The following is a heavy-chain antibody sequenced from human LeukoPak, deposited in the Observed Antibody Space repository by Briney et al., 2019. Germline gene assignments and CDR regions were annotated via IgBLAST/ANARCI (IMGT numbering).Heavy chain of an antibody. D-gene: IGHD2-2*01. J-gene: IGHJ4*02. CDR2: ISSSSSTI. V-gene: IGHV3-48*01. CDR3: ARDCSSTSCYRSFDY. CDR1: GFTFSSYS. Sequence: PGGSLRLSCAASGFTFSSYSMNWVRQAPGKGLEWVSYISSSSSTIYYADSVKGRFTISRDNAKNSLYLQMNSLRAEDTAVYYCARDCSSTSCYRSFDYWGQGTLVTVSS.